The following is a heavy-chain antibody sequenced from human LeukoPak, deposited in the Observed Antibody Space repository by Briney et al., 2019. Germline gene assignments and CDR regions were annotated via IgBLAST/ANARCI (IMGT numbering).Heavy chain of an antibody. CDR3: AKIRTTVTKQLGY. V-gene: IGHV3-23*01. CDR1: GFTFSSYA. D-gene: IGHD4-17*01. Sequence: GGSLRLSCAASGFTFSSYAMSWVRQAPGKGLEWVSAICGSGGSTHYADSVKGRFAISRDNSKNTLYLQMNSLRAEDTAVYYCAKIRTTVTKQLGYWGQGTLVTVSS. J-gene: IGHJ4*02. CDR2: ICGSGGST.